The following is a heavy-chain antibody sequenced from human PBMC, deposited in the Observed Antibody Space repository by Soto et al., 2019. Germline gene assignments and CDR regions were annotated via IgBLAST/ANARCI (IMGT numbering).Heavy chain of an antibody. V-gene: IGHV4-4*02. Sequence: QVQLQESGPGLVKPSGTLSLTCAVSGGSFTSNNWWTWVRQPPGQGLEWIGEIYRTGSTNHNPSLTSRVTISLDRSENHFSLKVTSLTAADTAVYYCASRDPGTSVDYWGQGTLVTVSS. J-gene: IGHJ4*02. CDR2: IYRTGST. CDR3: ASRDPGTSVDY. CDR1: GGSFTSNNW. D-gene: IGHD1-7*01.